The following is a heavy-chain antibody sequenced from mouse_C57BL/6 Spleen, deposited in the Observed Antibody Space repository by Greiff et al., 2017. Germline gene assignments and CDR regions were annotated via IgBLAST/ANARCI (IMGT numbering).Heavy chain of an antibody. CDR2: IYPRSGNT. J-gene: IGHJ3*01. V-gene: IGHV1-81*01. CDR3: ARFGNYEFAY. D-gene: IGHD2-1*01. CDR1: GYTFTSYG. Sequence: VQLQQSGAELARPGASVKLSCKASGYTFTSYGISWVKQRTGQGLEWIGEIYPRSGNTYYNEKFKGKATLTADKSSSTAYMELRSLTSEDSAVYFCARFGNYEFAYWGQGTLVTVSA.